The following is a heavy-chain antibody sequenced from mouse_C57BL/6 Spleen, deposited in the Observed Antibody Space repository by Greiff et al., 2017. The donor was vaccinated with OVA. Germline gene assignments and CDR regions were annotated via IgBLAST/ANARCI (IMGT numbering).Heavy chain of an antibody. J-gene: IGHJ2*01. V-gene: IGHV1-66*01. Sequence: VQLKESGPELVKPGASVKISCKASGYSFTSYYIHWVKQRPGQGLEWIGWIYPGSGNTKYNEKFKGKATLTADTSSSTAYMQLSSLTSEDSAVYYCARGSRITTVVDFDYWGQGTTLTVSS. CDR3: ARGSRITTVVDFDY. CDR1: GYSFTSYY. D-gene: IGHD1-1*01. CDR2: IYPGSGNT.